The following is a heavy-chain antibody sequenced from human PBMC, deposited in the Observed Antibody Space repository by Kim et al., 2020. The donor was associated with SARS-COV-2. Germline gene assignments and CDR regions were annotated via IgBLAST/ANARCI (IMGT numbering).Heavy chain of an antibody. V-gene: IGHV3-9*01. CDR2: M. D-gene: IGHD3-3*02. J-gene: IGHJ3*02. CDR3: SRKLATGAFDI. Sequence: MGLADSVKGRFTISRDDAKSSLYLQMNSLRPEDTALYYCSRKLATGAFDIWGQGTLVVVSS.